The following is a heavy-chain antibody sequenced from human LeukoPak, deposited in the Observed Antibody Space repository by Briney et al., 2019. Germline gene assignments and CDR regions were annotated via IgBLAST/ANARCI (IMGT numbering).Heavy chain of an antibody. CDR2: FDPEDGET. CDR3: ATVWGQTNGDYWLHDAFDI. V-gene: IGHV1-24*01. D-gene: IGHD4-17*01. J-gene: IGHJ3*02. Sequence: ASVKVSCKVSGYTLTELSMHWVRQAPGKGLEWMGGFDPEDGETIYAQKFQGRVTMTEDTSTDTAYMELSSLRSEDTAVCYCATVWGQTNGDYWLHDAFDIWGQGTMVTVSS. CDR1: GYTLTELS.